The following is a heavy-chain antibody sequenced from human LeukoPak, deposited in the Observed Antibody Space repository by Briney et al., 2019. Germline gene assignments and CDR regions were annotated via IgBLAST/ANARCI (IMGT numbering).Heavy chain of an antibody. D-gene: IGHD2-15*01. CDR2: INHSGST. CDR3: AKAPLLIGAFDI. J-gene: IGHJ3*02. CDR1: GGSFSGYY. Sequence: SETLSLTCAVYGGSFSGYYWSWIRQPPGKGLEWIGEINHSGSTNYNPSLKSRVTISVDTSKNQFSLTLSSVAAADTAVYYCAKAPLLIGAFDIWGQGTMVTVSS. V-gene: IGHV4-34*01.